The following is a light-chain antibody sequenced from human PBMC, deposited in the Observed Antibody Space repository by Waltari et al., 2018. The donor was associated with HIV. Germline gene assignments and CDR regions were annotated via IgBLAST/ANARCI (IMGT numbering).Light chain of an antibody. Sequence: VLPQPPSPFGPPGRRVPFSCLGSSPNVHGYRKFPGTAPKLLVYGNNRRPSGVPDRVSGSKSGTSASLAISGLRSEDEADYYCAAWGDNLSGPVLFGGGTKLTVL. CDR2: GNN. V-gene: IGLV1-47*01. CDR1: SPN. CDR3: AAWGDNLSGPVL. J-gene: IGLJ2*01.